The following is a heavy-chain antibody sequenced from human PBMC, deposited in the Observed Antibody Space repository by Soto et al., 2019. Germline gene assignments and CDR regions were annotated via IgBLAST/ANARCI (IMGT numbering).Heavy chain of an antibody. J-gene: IGHJ4*02. V-gene: IGHV3-30-3*01. D-gene: IGHD4-4*01. CDR1: GFTFSSYA. Sequence: SGGSLRLSCAASGFTFSSYAMHWVRQAPGKGLEWVAVISYDGSNKYYADSVKGRFTISRDNSKNTLYLQMNSLRAEDTAVYYCARGSGATVTKLARYWGQGTLVTVSS. CDR3: ARGSGATVTKLARY. CDR2: ISYDGSNK.